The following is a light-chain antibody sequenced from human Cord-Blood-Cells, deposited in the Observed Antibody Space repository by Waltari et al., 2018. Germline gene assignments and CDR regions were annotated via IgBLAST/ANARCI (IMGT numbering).Light chain of an antibody. CDR3: SSYTSSSTYV. V-gene: IGLV2-14*03. CDR1: SSDVGGSNY. CDR2: DVS. J-gene: IGLJ1*01. Sequence: QSALTQPASVSASPGQSITISCTGTSSDVGGSNYVSWYPQHPGKAPKLMIYDVSNRPSGVSNRFAGSKSGNTASLTISGLQAEDEADYYCSSYTSSSTYVFGTGTKVTVL.